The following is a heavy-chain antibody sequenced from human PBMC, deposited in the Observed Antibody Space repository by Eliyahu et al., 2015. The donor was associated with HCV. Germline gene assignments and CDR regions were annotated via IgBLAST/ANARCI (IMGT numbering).Heavy chain of an antibody. Sequence: EVXLVESGGGLVQPGRSLRLSCAASGFXFDDYAMHWVRQAPGKGLEWVSGISWNSGSIGYADSVKGRFTISRDNAKNSLYLQMNSLRAEDTALYYCANSPRGDLRFRDWGKGTTVTVSS. D-gene: IGHD3-10*01. V-gene: IGHV3-9*01. J-gene: IGHJ6*04. CDR1: GFXFDDYA. CDR3: ANSPRGDLRFRD. CDR2: ISWNSGSI.